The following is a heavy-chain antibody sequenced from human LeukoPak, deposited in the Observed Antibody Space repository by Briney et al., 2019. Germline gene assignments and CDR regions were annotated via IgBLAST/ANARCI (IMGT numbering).Heavy chain of an antibody. Sequence: GGSLRLSCAASGFTFSSYGMHWVRQAPGKGLEWVAVISYDGTTKYYGDSVKGRSTISRDNSKNTLYLQMNSLRAEDTAVYYCAKKSGSGREPYGMDVWGQGTTVTVSS. J-gene: IGHJ6*02. CDR2: ISYDGTTK. V-gene: IGHV3-30*18. D-gene: IGHD3-10*01. CDR3: AKKSGSGREPYGMDV. CDR1: GFTFSSYG.